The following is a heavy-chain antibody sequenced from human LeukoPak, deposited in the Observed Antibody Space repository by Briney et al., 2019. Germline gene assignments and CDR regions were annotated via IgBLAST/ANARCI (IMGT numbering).Heavy chain of an antibody. Sequence: PGGSLRLSCTTSGFTFTDYWMTWVRQAPGKGLEWVANINQDGSKKFYVDSVKGRFTISRDNAKNALYLQMNSLRAEDTGVYFCARACSSTSCLDYWGQGTLVTVSS. V-gene: IGHV3-7*01. CDR2: INQDGSKK. CDR3: ARACSSTSCLDY. D-gene: IGHD2-2*01. CDR1: GFTFTDYW. J-gene: IGHJ4*02.